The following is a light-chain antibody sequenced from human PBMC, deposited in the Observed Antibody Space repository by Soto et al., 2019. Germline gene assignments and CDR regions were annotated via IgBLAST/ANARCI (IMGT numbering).Light chain of an antibody. CDR2: AAS. V-gene: IGKV1-39*01. CDR1: QSISSY. Sequence: DIQMTQSPSSLSASVGDRVTITCRASQSISSYLNWYQEKPGKAPKLLIYAASSLQGGVPSRFSGGGAGTDFTLAISRLQPEDFAPYYCQQTYDTPYTFGQGNKLQLK. CDR3: QQTYDTPYT. J-gene: IGKJ2*01.